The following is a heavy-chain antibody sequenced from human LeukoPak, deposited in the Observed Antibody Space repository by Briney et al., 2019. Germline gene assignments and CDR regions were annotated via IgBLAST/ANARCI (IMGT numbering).Heavy chain of an antibody. Sequence: PGGSLRLSCAASGFTFSSYSMNWVRQAPGKGLEWVSSISSSSSYIYYADSVKGRSTISRDNAKNTLYLQMNSLRAEDTAVYYCARGGPAAGRFDYWGQGTLVTVSS. CDR1: GFTFSSYS. D-gene: IGHD6-13*01. CDR3: ARGGPAAGRFDY. J-gene: IGHJ4*02. CDR2: ISSSSSYI. V-gene: IGHV3-21*01.